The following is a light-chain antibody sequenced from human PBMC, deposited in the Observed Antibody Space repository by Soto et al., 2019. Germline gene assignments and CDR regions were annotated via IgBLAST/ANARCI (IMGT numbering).Light chain of an antibody. Sequence: QSVLTQPPSVSGAPGQRVTISCTGSSSSIGAGYDVHWYQQLPGTAPKLLIYGNSNRPSGVPDRFSGSKSGTSASLAITGLQAEDEADYYGQSYDSSLSGYVFGTGTKVTVL. CDR2: GNS. V-gene: IGLV1-40*01. J-gene: IGLJ1*01. CDR1: SSSIGAGYD. CDR3: QSYDSSLSGYV.